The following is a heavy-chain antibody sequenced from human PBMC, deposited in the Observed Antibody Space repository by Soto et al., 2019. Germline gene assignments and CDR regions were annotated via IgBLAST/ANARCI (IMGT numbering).Heavy chain of an antibody. Sequence: ASVKVSCKASGYTFTGCYMHWVRQAPGQGLEWMGWINPNSGGTNYAQKFQGWVTMTRDTSISTAYMELSRLRSDDTAVYYCAREAYYDFWSGYWTHGMDVWGQGTTVTVS. V-gene: IGHV1-2*04. CDR1: GYTFTGCY. J-gene: IGHJ6*02. CDR2: INPNSGGT. CDR3: AREAYYDFWSGYWTHGMDV. D-gene: IGHD3-3*01.